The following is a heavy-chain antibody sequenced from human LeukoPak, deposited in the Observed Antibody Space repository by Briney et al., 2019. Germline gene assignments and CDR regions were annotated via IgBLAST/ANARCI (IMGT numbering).Heavy chain of an antibody. J-gene: IGHJ4*02. D-gene: IGHD3-22*01. CDR1: GYTFTGYY. V-gene: IGHV1-2*02. CDR3: ARDGYYYDSSGYYAE. CDR2: INPNSGGT. Sequence: ASVKVSCKASGYTFTGYYMHWVRQAPGQGLEWTGWINPNSGGTNYAQKFQGRVTMTRDTSISTAYMELSRLRSDDTAVYYCARDGYYYDSSGYYAEWGQGTLVTVSS.